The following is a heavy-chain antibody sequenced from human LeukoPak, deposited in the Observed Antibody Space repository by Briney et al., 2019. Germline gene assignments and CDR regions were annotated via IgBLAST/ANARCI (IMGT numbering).Heavy chain of an antibody. D-gene: IGHD1-26*01. CDR1: GFTFSSYG. Sequence: GGSLRLSCAASGFTFSSYGMHWVRQAPGKGLEWVAVIWYDGSNKYYADSVKGRFTISRDNSKNTLYLQMSSLRAEDTAVYYCVKESGSYYGRAFDYWGQGTLVTVSS. CDR3: VKESGSYYGRAFDY. V-gene: IGHV3-30*02. J-gene: IGHJ4*02. CDR2: IWYDGSNK.